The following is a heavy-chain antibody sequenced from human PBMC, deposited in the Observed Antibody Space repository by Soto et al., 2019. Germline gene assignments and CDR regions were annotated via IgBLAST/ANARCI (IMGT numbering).Heavy chain of an antibody. CDR1: GYTFNSYG. Sequence: ASVNVSCKASGYTFNSYGISWVRQAPGQGLEWMGWISVYNGNTNYAQKVQGRVTMTTDTSTSTAYMELRSLRPDDTAVYYCARDPRNFYYFDNWGQGTLVTVSS. CDR2: ISVYNGNT. J-gene: IGHJ4*02. CDR3: ARDPRNFYYFDN. D-gene: IGHD4-4*01. V-gene: IGHV1-18*01.